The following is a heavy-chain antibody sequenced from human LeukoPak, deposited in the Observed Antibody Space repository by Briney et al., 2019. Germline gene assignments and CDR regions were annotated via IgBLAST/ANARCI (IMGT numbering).Heavy chain of an antibody. CDR1: GGSIISTTYY. J-gene: IGHJ6*03. Sequence: SETLSLTCTVSGGSIISTTYYWGWLRQPPGKGLEWIGTIYYTGGPYHNPSLKSRVTISVDTSKNQFSLKLSSMTATDTAVYSCARLFSSYYMDVWGKGTTVTVSS. CDR2: IYYTGGP. D-gene: IGHD2/OR15-2a*01. CDR3: ARLFSSYYMDV. V-gene: IGHV4-39*01.